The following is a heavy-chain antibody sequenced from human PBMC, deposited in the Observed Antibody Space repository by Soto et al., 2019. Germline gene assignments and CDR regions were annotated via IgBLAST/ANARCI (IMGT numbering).Heavy chain of an antibody. J-gene: IGHJ3*02. V-gene: IGHV4-34*01. CDR3: ARSRVWALIARRAFDI. CDR1: GGSFSGYY. D-gene: IGHD3-16*01. CDR2: INHSGST. Sequence: PSETLSLTCAVYGGSFSGYYWSWIRQPPGKGLEWIGEINHSGSTNYNPSLKSRVTISVDTSKNQFSLKLSSVTAADTAVYYCARSRVWALIARRAFDIWGQGTMVTVSS.